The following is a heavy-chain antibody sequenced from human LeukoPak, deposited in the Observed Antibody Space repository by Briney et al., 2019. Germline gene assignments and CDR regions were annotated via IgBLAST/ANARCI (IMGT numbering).Heavy chain of an antibody. J-gene: IGHJ5*02. D-gene: IGHD3-22*01. CDR2: IRYDGSNK. V-gene: IGHV3-30*02. CDR3: ARDHGAYYYDSSGYLNWFDP. CDR1: GFTFSSYG. Sequence: GGSLRLSCAASGFTFSSYGMHWVRQAPGKGLEWVAFIRYDGSNKYYADSVKGRFTISRDNSKNTLYLQMNSLRAEDTAVYYCARDHGAYYYDSSGYLNWFDPWGQGTLVTVSS.